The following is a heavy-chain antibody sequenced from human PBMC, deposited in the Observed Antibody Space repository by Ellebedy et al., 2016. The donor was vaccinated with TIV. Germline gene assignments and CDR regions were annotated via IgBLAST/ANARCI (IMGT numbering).Heavy chain of an antibody. CDR2: IYPGDSDT. V-gene: IGHV5-51*01. J-gene: IGHJ4*02. D-gene: IGHD6-19*01. Sequence: GESLKISXKGSGYSFTSYWIGWVRQMPGKGLEWMGIIYPGDSDTRYSPSFQGQVTISADKSISTAYLQWSSLKASDTAMYYCARHVKQWLAKDGNYFDYWGQGTLVTVSS. CDR3: ARHVKQWLAKDGNYFDY. CDR1: GYSFTSYW.